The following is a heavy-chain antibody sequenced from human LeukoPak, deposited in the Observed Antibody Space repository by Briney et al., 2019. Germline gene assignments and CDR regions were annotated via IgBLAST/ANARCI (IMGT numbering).Heavy chain of an antibody. CDR3: ARDGGFFDWYFDY. J-gene: IGHJ4*02. V-gene: IGHV3-33*01. CDR2: IWYDGSNK. CDR1: GFTFSSYG. D-gene: IGHD3-9*01. Sequence: PGGSLRLSCAASGFTFSSYGMHWVRQAPGKGLEWVAVIWYDGSNKYYADSVKGRFTISRDNSKNTLYLQVNSLRAEDTAVYYCARDGGFFDWYFDYWGQGTLVTVSS.